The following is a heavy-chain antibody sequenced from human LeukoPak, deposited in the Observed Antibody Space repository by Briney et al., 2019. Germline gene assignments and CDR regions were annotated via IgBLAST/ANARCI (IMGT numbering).Heavy chain of an antibody. J-gene: IGHJ4*02. V-gene: IGHV4-38-2*02. CDR1: GYSISSGYY. CDR2: IYHSGST. Sequence: LETLSLTCTVTGYSISSGYYWGWIRQPPGKGLEWIGSIYHSGSTYYNPSLKSRVTISVDTSKNQFSLKLSSVTAADTAVYHCARGYSMGSRNDYWGQGTLVTVSS. D-gene: IGHD6-13*01. CDR3: ARGYSMGSRNDY.